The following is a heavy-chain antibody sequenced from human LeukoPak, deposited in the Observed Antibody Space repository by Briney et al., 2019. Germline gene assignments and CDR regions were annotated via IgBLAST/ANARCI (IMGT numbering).Heavy chain of an antibody. V-gene: IGHV4-34*01. D-gene: IGHD3-22*01. CDR1: GGSISSYY. CDR3: ARPGYYDSSGLGALDAFDI. CDR2: INHSGST. J-gene: IGHJ3*02. Sequence: SETLSLTCTVSGGSISSYYWSWIRQPPGKGLEWIGEINHSGSTNYNPSLKSRVTISVDTSKNQFSLKLSSVTAADTAVYYCARPGYYDSSGLGALDAFDIWGQGTMVTVSS.